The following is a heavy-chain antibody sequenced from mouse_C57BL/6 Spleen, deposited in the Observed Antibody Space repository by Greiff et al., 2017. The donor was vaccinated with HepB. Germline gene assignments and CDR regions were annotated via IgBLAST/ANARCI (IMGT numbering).Heavy chain of an antibody. V-gene: IGHV5-16*01. CDR1: GFTFSDYY. J-gene: IGHJ2*01. Sequence: EVKLVESEGGLVQPGSSMKLSCTASGFTFSDYYMAWVRQVPEKGLEWVANINYDGSSTYYLDSLKSRFIISRDNAKNILYLQMSSLKSEDTATYYCARGDSNYEYFDDWGQGTTLTVSS. CDR2: INYDGSST. CDR3: ARGDSNYEYFDD. D-gene: IGHD2-5*01.